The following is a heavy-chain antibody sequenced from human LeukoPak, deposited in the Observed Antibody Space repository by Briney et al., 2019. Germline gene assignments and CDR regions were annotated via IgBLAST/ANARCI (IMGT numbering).Heavy chain of an antibody. Sequence: ASLKLSCKASGYTFTGYYMHWVRQAPGQGLEWMGWINPNSGGTNYAQKFQGRVTMTRDTSISTAYMELSRLRSDDTAVYYCARDRIRDWGVMDYWGQGTLVTVSS. CDR3: ARDRIRDWGVMDY. CDR2: INPNSGGT. CDR1: GYTFTGYY. D-gene: IGHD3-16*01. V-gene: IGHV1-2*02. J-gene: IGHJ4*02.